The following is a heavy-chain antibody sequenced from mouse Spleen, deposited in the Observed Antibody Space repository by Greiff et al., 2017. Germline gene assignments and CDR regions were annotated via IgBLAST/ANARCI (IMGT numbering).Heavy chain of an antibody. CDR3: AKNWGLNLDWYFDV. CDR1: GFSLTSYG. J-gene: IGHJ1*01. V-gene: IGHV2-5-1*01. Sequence: QVQLKESGPSLVQPSQSLSITCTVSGFSLTSYGVHWVRQSPGKGLEWLGVIWRGGSTDYNAAFMSRLSITKDNSKSQVFFKMNSLQADDTAIYYCAKNWGLNLDWYFDVWGAGTTVTVSS. D-gene: IGHD2-10*02. CDR2: IWRGGST.